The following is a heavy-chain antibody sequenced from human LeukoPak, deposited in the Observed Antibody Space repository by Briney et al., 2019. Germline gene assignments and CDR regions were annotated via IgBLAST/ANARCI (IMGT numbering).Heavy chain of an antibody. CDR2: IIPIFGTA. V-gene: IGHV1-69*01. D-gene: IGHD5-24*01. J-gene: IGHJ5*02. CDR1: GGTFSSYA. CDR3: ARESASERWLQLKSLTNWFDP. Sequence: SVKVSCKASGGTFSSYAISWVRQAPGQGLEWMGGIIPIFGTANYAQKFQGRVTITADESTSTAYMELSSLRSKDTAVYYCARESASERWLQLKSLTNWFDPWGQGTLVTVSS.